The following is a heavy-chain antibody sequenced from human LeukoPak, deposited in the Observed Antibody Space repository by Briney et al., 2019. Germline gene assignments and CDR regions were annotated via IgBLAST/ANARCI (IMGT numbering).Heavy chain of an antibody. J-gene: IGHJ6*04. CDR3: ARVVITAQEGDV. CDR1: GFTFSSYS. Sequence: GGSLRLSCAASGFTFSSYSMNWVRQAPGKGLEWVSSISSSSSYIYYADSVKGRFTISRDNAKNSLYLQMNSLRAEDTAVYYCARVVITAQEGDVWGKGTTVTVSS. V-gene: IGHV3-21*01. CDR2: ISSSSSYI. D-gene: IGHD5-18*01.